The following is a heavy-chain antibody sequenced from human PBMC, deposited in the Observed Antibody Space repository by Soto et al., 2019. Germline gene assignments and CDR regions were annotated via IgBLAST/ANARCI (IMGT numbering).Heavy chain of an antibody. V-gene: IGHV3-33*01. CDR2: IWYDGSNK. Sequence: PGGSLRLSCAASRFTFSSYGMHWVRQAPGKGLEWVAVIWYDGSNKYYADSVKGRFTISRDNSKNTLYLQMNSLRAEDTAVYYCASETSGWSPRFQHWGQGTLVTVSS. J-gene: IGHJ1*01. D-gene: IGHD6-19*01. CDR1: RFTFSSYG. CDR3: ASETSGWSPRFQH.